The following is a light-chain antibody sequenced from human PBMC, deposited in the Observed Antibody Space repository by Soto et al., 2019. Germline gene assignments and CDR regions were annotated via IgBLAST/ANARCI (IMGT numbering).Light chain of an antibody. CDR3: QQYGRSPLMHT. CDR1: QSVTSNY. Sequence: EIVLTQSPGTLSVSPGERATLSCRASQSVTSNYLAWYQQKPGQAPRLLIYGGSTRAAGVPDRFSGSGSGTDFTLTITRVEPEDFAVYYCQQYGRSPLMHTFGQGTKLGVK. J-gene: IGKJ2*01. V-gene: IGKV3-20*01. CDR2: GGS.